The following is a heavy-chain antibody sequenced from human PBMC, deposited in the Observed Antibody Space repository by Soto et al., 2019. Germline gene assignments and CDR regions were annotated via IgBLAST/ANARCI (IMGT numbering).Heavy chain of an antibody. J-gene: IGHJ6*02. CDR3: ARDAMYGPENYGMDV. CDR2: INAGNGNT. CDR1: GYTFTSYA. Sequence: ASVKVSCKASGYTFTSYAMHWVRQAPGQRLEWMGWINAGNGNTKYSQKFQGRVTITRDTSASTAYMEMSSLRSEDTAVYYCARDAMYGPENYGMDVWGQGTPVTVSS. D-gene: IGHD2-8*01. V-gene: IGHV1-3*01.